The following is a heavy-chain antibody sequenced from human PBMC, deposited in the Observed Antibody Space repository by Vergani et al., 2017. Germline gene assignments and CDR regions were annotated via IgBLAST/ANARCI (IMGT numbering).Heavy chain of an antibody. CDR2: ISSSGSTI. CDR3: AREGERGHDYYYYMDV. CDR1: GFTFSSYE. J-gene: IGHJ6*03. Sequence: EVQLVESGGGLVQPGGSLRLSCAASGFTFSSYEMNWVRQAPGKGLEWVSYISSSGSTIYYADSVKGRFTISRDNAKNSLYLQMNSLRAEDTAVYYCAREGERGHDYYYYMDVWGKGTTVTVSS. V-gene: IGHV3-48*03. D-gene: IGHD1-26*01.